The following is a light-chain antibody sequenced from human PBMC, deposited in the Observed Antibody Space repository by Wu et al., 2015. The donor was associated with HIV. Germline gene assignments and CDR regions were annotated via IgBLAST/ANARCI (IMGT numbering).Light chain of an antibody. CDR3: QHLNSYPLT. J-gene: IGKJ4*01. CDR2: AAS. V-gene: IGKV1-9*01. Sequence: IQLTQSPFSLSASVGDRVTITCRASQGISTYLAWYQQKPGKAPKLLIYAASTLQSGVPLRFSGRGSGTDFTLTISSLQPDGFATYFCQHLNSYPLTFGGGPKIEIK. CDR1: QGISTY.